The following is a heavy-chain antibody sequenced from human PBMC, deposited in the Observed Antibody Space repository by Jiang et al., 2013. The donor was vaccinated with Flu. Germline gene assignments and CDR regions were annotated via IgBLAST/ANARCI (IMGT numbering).Heavy chain of an antibody. J-gene: IGHJ4*02. D-gene: IGHD4-23*01. Sequence: GSGLVKPPETLSLTCTVSGGSISRGGYYWGWIRQPPGKGLEYIGSIYYSGTTLYNPSLRSRVAMSIDTSNNQFSLKLSSVTAADTAVYYCVSDYGGPSQDFDYWGQGTLVTVSS. V-gene: IGHV4-39*01. CDR3: VSDYGGPSQDFDY. CDR1: GGSISRGGYY. CDR2: IYYSGTT.